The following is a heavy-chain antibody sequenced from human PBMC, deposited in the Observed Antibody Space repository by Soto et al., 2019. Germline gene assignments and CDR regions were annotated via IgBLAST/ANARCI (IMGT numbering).Heavy chain of an antibody. Sequence: ASVKVSCKASGYTFTSYGISWVRQAPGQGLEWMGWISAYNGNTNYAQKLQGRVTMTTDTSTSTAYMELRSLRSDDTAVYYCAMYVNYEFWGGYLSTPDYWGQGTQVTVSS. V-gene: IGHV1-18*01. D-gene: IGHD3-3*01. CDR1: GYTFTSYG. CDR2: ISAYNGNT. CDR3: AMYVNYEFWGGYLSTPDY. J-gene: IGHJ4*02.